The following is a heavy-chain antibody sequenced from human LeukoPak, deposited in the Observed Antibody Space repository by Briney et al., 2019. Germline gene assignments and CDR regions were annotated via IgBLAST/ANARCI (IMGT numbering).Heavy chain of an antibody. CDR2: ISGSGGST. V-gene: IGHV3-23*01. Sequence: PSGTLSLTCAVSGGSISSSNWWSWVRQAPGKGLEWVSAISGSGGSTYYADSVKGRFTISRDNSKNTLYLQMNSLRAEDTAVYYCAKKGNYYDSSGYYLSFGTKQAEQLLFDYWGQGTLVTVSS. CDR1: GGSISSSN. D-gene: IGHD3-22*01. CDR3: AKKGNYYDSSGYYLSFGTKQAEQLLFDY. J-gene: IGHJ4*02.